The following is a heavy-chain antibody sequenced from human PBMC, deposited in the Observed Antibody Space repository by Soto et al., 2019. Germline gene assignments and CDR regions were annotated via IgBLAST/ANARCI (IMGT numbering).Heavy chain of an antibody. J-gene: IGHJ4*02. V-gene: IGHV3-48*03. Sequence: GGSLRLSCAASGFTLRNYEMNWVRQAPGKGLEWISKISGMNNNIYYADSLRGRFTISRDNAKNSLYLQMNSLRAEDTAIYYCASERLSGAECYFLDNWGQGTQVTVSS. D-gene: IGHD2-8*02. CDR2: ISGMNNNI. CDR1: GFTLRNYE. CDR3: ASERLSGAECYFLDN.